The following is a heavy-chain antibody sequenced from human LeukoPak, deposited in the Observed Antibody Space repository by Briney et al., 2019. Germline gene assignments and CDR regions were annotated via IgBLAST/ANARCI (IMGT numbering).Heavy chain of an antibody. J-gene: IGHJ4*02. D-gene: IGHD4-11*01. CDR3: AGPRDSHTRHFDY. CDR1: GGSFSGYY. Sequence: SETLSLTCAVCGGSFSGYYWSWIRQPPGKGLEWIGEINHSGSTNYNPSLKSRVTISVDKSKNQFSLKQSSVTAADPPVYYWAGPRDSHTRHFDYWGQGTLVTVSS. V-gene: IGHV4-34*01. CDR2: INHSGST.